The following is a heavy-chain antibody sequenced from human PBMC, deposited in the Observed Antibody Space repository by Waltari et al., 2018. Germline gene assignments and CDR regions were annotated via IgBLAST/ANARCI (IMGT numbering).Heavy chain of an antibody. Sequence: QVQLVESGGGVVQPGRSLTLSCAASEFTFSSHAMPWVRQAPGKGLEWVAVISYNGRNINYVDSVNGRFTISRDNSKKMLYLQMNSLRIEDTAVYYCTRDYCDRTNCHGMDVWGQGTTVTVSS. CDR2: ISYNGRNI. CDR1: EFTFSSHA. CDR3: TRDYCDRTNCHGMDV. V-gene: IGHV3-30*04. D-gene: IGHD3-22*01. J-gene: IGHJ6*02.